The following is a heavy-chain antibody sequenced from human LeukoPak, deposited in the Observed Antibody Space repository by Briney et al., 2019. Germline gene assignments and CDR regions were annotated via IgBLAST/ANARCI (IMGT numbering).Heavy chain of an antibody. D-gene: IGHD3-10*01. CDR2: IRYDGSNK. CDR1: GFTFSGYG. Sequence: GGSLRLSCAASGFTFSGYGMHWVRQAPGKGLEWVAFIRYDGSNKYYADSVKGRFTISRDNSKNTLYLQMNSLRAEDTAVYYCAKVGLLWFGELLSLYYYYMDVWGKGTTVTISS. J-gene: IGHJ6*03. CDR3: AKVGLLWFGELLSLYYYYMDV. V-gene: IGHV3-30*02.